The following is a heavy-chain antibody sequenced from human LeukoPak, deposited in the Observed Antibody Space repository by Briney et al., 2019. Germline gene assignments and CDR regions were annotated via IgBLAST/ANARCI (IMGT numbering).Heavy chain of an antibody. V-gene: IGHV3-48*03. J-gene: IGHJ4*02. CDR1: GFNFSDYE. CDR3: ARGGTVTYYFDH. CDR2: TSTGGRAV. Sequence: GGSLRLSCAASGFNFSDYEMNWLRQAPGKGLEWLSYTSTGGRAVKYADSVKGRFTISRDNARSSLYLQMTNLRVEDTAVYFCARGGTVTYYFDHWGQGILVAVSS. D-gene: IGHD4-17*01.